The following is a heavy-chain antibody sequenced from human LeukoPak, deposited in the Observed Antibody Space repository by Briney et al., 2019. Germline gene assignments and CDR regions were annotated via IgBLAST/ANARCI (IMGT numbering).Heavy chain of an antibody. CDR2: ISGSGGST. CDR1: GFTFSSYA. J-gene: IGHJ6*03. CDR3: ARDSGLTYYYYYYMDV. D-gene: IGHD3-10*01. V-gene: IGHV3-23*01. Sequence: PGGSLRLSCAASGFTFSSYAMSWVRQAPGKGLEWVSAISGSGGSTYYADSVKGRFTISRDNSKNTLYLQMNSLRAEDTAVYYCARDSGLTYYYYYYMDVWGKGTTVTVSS.